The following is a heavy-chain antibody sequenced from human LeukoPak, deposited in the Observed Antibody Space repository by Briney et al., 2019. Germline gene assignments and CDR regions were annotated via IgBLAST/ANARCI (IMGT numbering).Heavy chain of an antibody. D-gene: IGHD3-22*01. CDR3: ASLTYYYDSSGYYPFDY. V-gene: IGHV4-39*07. J-gene: IGHJ4*02. Sequence: SETLSLTCTVSGGSISSSSYYWGWIRQPPGKGLEWIGSIYYSGSTYYNPSLKSRVTISVDTSKNQFSLKLSSVTAADTAVYYCASLTYYYDSSGYYPFDYWGQGTLVTVSS. CDR2: IYYSGST. CDR1: GGSISSSSYY.